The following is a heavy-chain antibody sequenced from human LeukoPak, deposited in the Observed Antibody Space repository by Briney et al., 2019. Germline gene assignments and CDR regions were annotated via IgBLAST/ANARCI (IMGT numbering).Heavy chain of an antibody. CDR1: GYTFTSYG. CDR3: ARDRGDFWSGLGAAFDI. Sequence: ASVKVSCKASGYTFTSYGISWVRQAPGQGLEWMGWISAYNGNTNYAQRLQGRVTMTTDTSTSTAYMELRSLRSDDTAVYYCARDRGDFWSGLGAAFDIWGQGTMVTVSS. CDR2: ISAYNGNT. J-gene: IGHJ3*02. V-gene: IGHV1-18*01. D-gene: IGHD3-3*01.